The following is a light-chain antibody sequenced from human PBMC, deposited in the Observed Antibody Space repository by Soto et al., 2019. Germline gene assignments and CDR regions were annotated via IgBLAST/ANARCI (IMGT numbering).Light chain of an antibody. Sequence: DIQMTQSPSSLSASVGDRVTITCRASQSIYSSLNWYHQKLGKAPKLLIYAASNFQSRVPSRFSYIEPATYFSLSISSLHTEDIAIYHGHLSNSDQYTLGQWT. CDR3: HLSNSDQYTLGQWT. J-gene: IGKJ1*01. CDR2: AAS. CDR1: QSIYSS. V-gene: IGKV1-39*01.